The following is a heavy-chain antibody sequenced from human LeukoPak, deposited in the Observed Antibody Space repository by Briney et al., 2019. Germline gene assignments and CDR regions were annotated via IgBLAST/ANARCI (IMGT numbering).Heavy chain of an antibody. CDR3: AREFGYSSGSRFDP. V-gene: IGHV1-69*13. J-gene: IGHJ5*02. CDR1: GGTFSSYA. Sequence: SVKVSCKASGGTFSSYAISWVRQAPGQGLEWMVGIIPIFGTANYAQKFQGRVTITADESTSTAYMELSSLRSEDTAVYYCAREFGYSSGSRFDPWGQGTLVTVSS. CDR2: IIPIFGTA. D-gene: IGHD6-19*01.